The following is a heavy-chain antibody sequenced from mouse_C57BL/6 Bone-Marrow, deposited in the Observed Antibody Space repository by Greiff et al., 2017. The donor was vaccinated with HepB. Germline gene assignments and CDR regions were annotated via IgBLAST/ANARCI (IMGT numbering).Heavy chain of an antibody. V-gene: IGHV3-6*01. CDR3: AREGLGQAFAY. CDR1: GYSITSGYY. Sequence: EVKLMESGPGLVKPSQSLSLTCSVTGYSITSGYYWNWIRQFPGNKLEWMGYISYDGSNNYNPSLKNRISITRDTSKNQFFLKLNSVTTEDTATYYCAREGLGQAFAYWGQGTLVTVSA. D-gene: IGHD4-1*01. CDR2: ISYDGSN. J-gene: IGHJ3*01.